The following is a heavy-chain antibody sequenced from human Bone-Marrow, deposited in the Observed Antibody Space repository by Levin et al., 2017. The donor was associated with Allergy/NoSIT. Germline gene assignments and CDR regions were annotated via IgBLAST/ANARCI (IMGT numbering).Heavy chain of an antibody. D-gene: IGHD3/OR15-3a*01. CDR3: AVMGTGKRVY. Sequence: QAGGSLRLSCAASGFGFRNYWMHWVRQAPGKGLVWVSRINSDGSTTDYADSVKGRFTISRDNARNTLFLQISSLRAEDTATFYCAVMGTGKRVYWGQGTLVTVSS. V-gene: IGHV3-74*01. CDR2: INSDGSTT. CDR1: GFGFRNYW. J-gene: IGHJ4*02.